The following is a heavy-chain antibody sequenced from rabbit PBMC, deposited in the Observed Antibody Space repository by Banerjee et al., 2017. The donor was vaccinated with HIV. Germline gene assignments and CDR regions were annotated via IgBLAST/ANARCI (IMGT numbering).Heavy chain of an antibody. CDR3: ARDTGSSFSSYGMDL. D-gene: IGHD8-1*01. CDR1: GLDFSGDSY. V-gene: IGHV1S40*01. Sequence: QSLEESGGDLVKPGASLTLTCKASGLDFSGDSYDSYMCWVRQAPGKGLEWIACIDIGSSGFTYFASWAKGRFTFSKTSSTTVTLQMTSLTAADTATYFCARDTGSSFSSYGMDLWGPGTLVTVS. J-gene: IGHJ6*01. CDR2: IDIGSSGFT.